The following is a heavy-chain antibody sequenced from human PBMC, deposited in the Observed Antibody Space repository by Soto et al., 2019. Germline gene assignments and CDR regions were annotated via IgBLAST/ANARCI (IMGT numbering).Heavy chain of an antibody. V-gene: IGHV3-11*01. D-gene: IGHD2-15*01. CDR1: GLTFSDYY. CDR3: ARGKSIFYGMDV. CDR2: ISSSGTII. Sequence: QVQLVESGGGLVKPGGSLRLSCAASGLTFSDYYISWIRQAPGKGLEWVSYISSSGTIIYHADSVKGRFTISRDNAKNSLFLQMNSLRAEDTAVYYCARGKSIFYGMDVWGQGTTVTVSS. J-gene: IGHJ6*02.